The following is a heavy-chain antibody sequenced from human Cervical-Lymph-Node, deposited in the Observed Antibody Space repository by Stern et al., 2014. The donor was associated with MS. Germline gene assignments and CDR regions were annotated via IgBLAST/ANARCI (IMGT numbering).Heavy chain of an antibody. CDR3: ARGYGGNPIDY. D-gene: IGHD4-23*01. CDR2: IYYSGST. V-gene: IGHV4-59*01. CDR1: GGSISSYY. J-gene: IGHJ4*02. Sequence: QLQLQESGPGLVKPSETLSLTCTVSGGSISSYYWSWIRQPPGKGPEWIGYIYYSGSTNYNPSLKSRVTISVDPSKNQFSLKLSSVTAADTAVYYCARGYGGNPIDYWGQGTLVTVSS.